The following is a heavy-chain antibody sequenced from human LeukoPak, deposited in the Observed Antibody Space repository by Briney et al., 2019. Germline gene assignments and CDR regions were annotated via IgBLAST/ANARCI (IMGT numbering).Heavy chain of an antibody. CDR3: ASSIVGATIDP. CDR1: VYTFTGYY. Sequence: ASVTVSFTASVYTFTGYYMHWVRQAPGQGLEWMGWINPNSGGTNYAQKFQGRVTMTRDTSISTAYMELSRLRSDDTAVYYCASSIVGATIDPWGQGTLVTVSS. D-gene: IGHD1-26*01. V-gene: IGHV1-2*02. J-gene: IGHJ5*02. CDR2: INPNSGGT.